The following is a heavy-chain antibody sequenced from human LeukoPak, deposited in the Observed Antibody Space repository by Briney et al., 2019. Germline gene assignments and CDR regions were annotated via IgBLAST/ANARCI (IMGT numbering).Heavy chain of an antibody. CDR2: VSSDGRNT. CDR1: GFTFSSYW. Sequence: GGSLRLSCAASGFTFSSYWMHWVRQAPGKGLVWVSRVSSDGRNTICADSVKGRFTISRDNAMNTLYLQMNSLRAEDTAVYYCARDLGGSGPTPIDYWGQGILVTVSS. V-gene: IGHV3-74*01. CDR3: ARDLGGSGPTPIDY. D-gene: IGHD4-23*01. J-gene: IGHJ4*02.